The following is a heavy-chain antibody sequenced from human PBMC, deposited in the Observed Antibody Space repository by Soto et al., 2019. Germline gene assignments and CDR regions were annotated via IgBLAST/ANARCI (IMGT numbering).Heavy chain of an antibody. Sequence: QLQLQESGSGLVKPSQTLSLTCAVSGGSISSGGYSWSWIRQPPGKGLEWIGYIYHSGSTYYNPSRKSRATTPVARSKNQFALNRSSVTAADTAVYYCARGQRPYYYSGMDVWGPGTTVTVSS. CDR3: ARGQRPYYYSGMDV. CDR2: IYHSGST. J-gene: IGHJ6*02. V-gene: IGHV4-30-2*01. D-gene: IGHD3-10*01. CDR1: GGSISSGGYS.